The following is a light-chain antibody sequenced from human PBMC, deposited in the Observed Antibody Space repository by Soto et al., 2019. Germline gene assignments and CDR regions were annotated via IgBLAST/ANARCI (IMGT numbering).Light chain of an antibody. Sequence: QSVLTQPPSVSGAPGQRVTISCTGSSSNIGAGYDVHWYQQLPGTAPKVFIYGNSNRPSGVPDRFSGSKSGTSASLAITGLQAEDEADYYCKSYDTSLSGPVFGGGTKLTVL. CDR3: KSYDTSLSGPV. CDR1: SSNIGAGYD. V-gene: IGLV1-40*01. CDR2: GNS. J-gene: IGLJ2*01.